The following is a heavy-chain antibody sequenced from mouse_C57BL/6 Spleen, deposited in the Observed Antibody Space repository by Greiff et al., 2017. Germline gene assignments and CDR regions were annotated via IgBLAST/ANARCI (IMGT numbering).Heavy chain of an antibody. CDR2: IYPGDGDT. CDR1: GYAFSSSW. V-gene: IGHV1-82*01. D-gene: IGHD1-1*01. J-gene: IGHJ4*01. CDR3: ARGEYYYGSSYAMDY. Sequence: VQLQQSGPELVKPGASVKISCKASGYAFSSSWMNWVKQRPGKGLEWIGRIYPGDGDTNYNGKFKGKATLTADKSSSTAYMQLSSLTSEDSAVYFCARGEYYYGSSYAMDYWGQGTSVTVSS.